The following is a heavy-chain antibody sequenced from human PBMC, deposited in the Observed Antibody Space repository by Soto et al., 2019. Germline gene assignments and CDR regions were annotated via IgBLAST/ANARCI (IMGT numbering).Heavy chain of an antibody. CDR1: GYSFTSYW. D-gene: IGHD5-12*01. CDR3: ARRIREMATPGYWFDP. CDR2: IYPGDSDT. J-gene: IGHJ5*02. Sequence: EVQLVQSGAEVKKPGESLKISCKGSGYSFTSYWIGWVRQMPGKGLEWMGIIYPGDSDTRYSPSFQGQVTISADKSISTAYLQWSSLKASDTAMYYCARRIREMATPGYWFDPWGQGTLVTVSS. V-gene: IGHV5-51*01.